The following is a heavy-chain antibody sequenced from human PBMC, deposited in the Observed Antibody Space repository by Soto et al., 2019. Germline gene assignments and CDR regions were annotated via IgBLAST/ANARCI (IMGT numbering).Heavy chain of an antibody. D-gene: IGHD3-3*01. CDR1: GGSVNGYY. CDR2: INHTGGT. V-gene: IGHV4-34*02. J-gene: IGHJ5*02. CDR3: ATRITVFGLLIPPFDP. Sequence: QVHLQQWGAGLLKPSETLSLTCAVYGGSVNGYYWNWIRQPPGKGLEWIGEINHTGGTHYNPSLKSRVTMSVDTSKNHFSLRLSSVTGADTAIYYCATRITVFGLLIPPFDPWGQGTQVTVSS.